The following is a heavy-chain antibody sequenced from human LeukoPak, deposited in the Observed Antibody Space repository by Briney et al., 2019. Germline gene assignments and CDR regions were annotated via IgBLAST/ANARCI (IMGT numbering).Heavy chain of an antibody. V-gene: IGHV3-9*01. CDR2: ISWNSGSI. Sequence: GGSLRLSCAASGFTFDDYAMHWVRQAPGKGLEWVSGISWNSGSIGYADSVKGRFTISRDNAKNSLYLQMNSLRAEDTALYYCAKDTTEGCSSTSCYYYGMDVWGQGTTVTVSS. D-gene: IGHD2-2*01. CDR3: AKDTTEGCSSTSCYYYGMDV. J-gene: IGHJ6*02. CDR1: GFTFDDYA.